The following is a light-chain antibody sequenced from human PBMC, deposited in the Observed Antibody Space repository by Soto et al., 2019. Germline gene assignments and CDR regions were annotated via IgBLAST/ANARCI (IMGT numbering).Light chain of an antibody. CDR2: RAS. J-gene: IGKJ4*01. CDR1: QDIHNR. Sequence: DIHMTQSPSSLSASVGDRVIITCRASQDIHNRLGWYQQKLEKARKSLIYRASNLQSGVPSRFIGSGSGTEFTLTINNLQPEDFATYFCQQYDDYPLTFGGGTKVEIK. V-gene: IGKV1D-16*01. CDR3: QQYDDYPLT.